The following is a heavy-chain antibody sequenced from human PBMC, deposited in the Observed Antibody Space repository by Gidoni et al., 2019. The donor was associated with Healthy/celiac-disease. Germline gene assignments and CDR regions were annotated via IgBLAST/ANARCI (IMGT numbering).Heavy chain of an antibody. J-gene: IGHJ3*02. CDR3: ARDGAQYGKGGPFDI. CDR2: IYHSGST. V-gene: IGHV4-38-2*02. CDR1: GYSISSGYY. D-gene: IGHD2-2*01. Sequence: LSLTCAVSGYSISSGYYWGWIRQPPGKGLEWIGSIYHSGSTYYNPSLKSRVTISVDTSKNQFSLKLSSVTAADTAVYYCARDGAQYGKGGPFDIWGQGTMVTVSS.